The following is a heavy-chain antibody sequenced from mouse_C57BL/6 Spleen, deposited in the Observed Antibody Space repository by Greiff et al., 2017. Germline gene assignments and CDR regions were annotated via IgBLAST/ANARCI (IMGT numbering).Heavy chain of an antibody. CDR3: ARTDYYGSGPHAMDY. D-gene: IGHD1-1*01. V-gene: IGHV1-55*01. Sequence: QVQLQQPGAELVKPGASVKMSCKASGYTFTSYWITWVKQRPGQGLEWIGDIYPGSGSTNYNEKFKSKATLTVDTSSSTAYMQLSSLTSEDSAVYDCARTDYYGSGPHAMDYWGQGTSVTVSS. CDR1: GYTFTSYW. CDR2: IYPGSGST. J-gene: IGHJ4*01.